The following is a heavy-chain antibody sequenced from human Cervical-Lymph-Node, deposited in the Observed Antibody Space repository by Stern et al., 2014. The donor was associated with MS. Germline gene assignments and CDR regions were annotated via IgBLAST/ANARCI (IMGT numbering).Heavy chain of an antibody. CDR2: IRFDGSNK. V-gene: IGHV3-33*01. CDR3: VRDPYGYFDY. CDR1: GFPFSSYD. D-gene: IGHD3-10*01. Sequence: QVQLVESGGGVVQPGRSLRLSCAASGFPFSSYDIHWVRQAPGKGLEWVAVIRFDGSNKFYAESVKGRFTISRDNSKNTLYLQMNSLRDADTAVYYCVRDPYGYFDYWGRGTLVTVST. J-gene: IGHJ4*02.